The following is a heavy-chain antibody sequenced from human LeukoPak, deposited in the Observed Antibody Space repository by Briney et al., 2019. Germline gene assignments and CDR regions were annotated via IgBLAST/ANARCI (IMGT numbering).Heavy chain of an antibody. V-gene: IGHV3-11*01. CDR2: ISTSGTTM. Sequence: KPGGSLRLSCAASGFTFSDYYMNWIRQAPGKGLEWVSYISTSGTTMSYADSVKGRFTISRDSAKNSLYLQMNSLRAEDTAVYYCARGTTGTTDLDYWGQGTLVTVSS. CDR1: GFTFSDYY. D-gene: IGHD1-1*01. J-gene: IGHJ4*02. CDR3: ARGTTGTTDLDY.